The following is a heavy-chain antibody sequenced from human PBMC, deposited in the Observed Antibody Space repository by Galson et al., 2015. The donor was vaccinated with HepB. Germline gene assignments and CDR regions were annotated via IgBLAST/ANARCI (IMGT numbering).Heavy chain of an antibody. CDR3: AQWRGIDS. CDR2: ISGSGGPT. D-gene: IGHD3-16*01. J-gene: IGHJ5*01. CDR1: GFTFSSYA. Sequence: SLRLSCAASGFTFSSYAMTWVRQAPGKGLEWLSGISGSGGPTYYADSVKGRFTISRDNAKNTFYLQMNGLRPEDTAVYYCAQWRGIDSWGQGTVVTVSS. V-gene: IGHV3-23*01.